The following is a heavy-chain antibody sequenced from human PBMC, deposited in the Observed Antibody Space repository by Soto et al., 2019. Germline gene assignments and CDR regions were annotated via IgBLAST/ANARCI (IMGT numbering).Heavy chain of an antibody. CDR3: AKDWTAI. V-gene: IGHV3-23*01. CDR2: ISGSGGST. D-gene: IGHD2-21*02. Sequence: EVQLLESGGGLVQPGGSLRLSCAASGFTFSSYSMSWVRQAPGKGLEWVSTISGSGGSTYYADSVRGRFTISRDNSKDTLYLQVNSLRAEDTAVYYCAKDWTAIWGQGTMVTVSS. CDR1: GFTFSSYS. J-gene: IGHJ3*02.